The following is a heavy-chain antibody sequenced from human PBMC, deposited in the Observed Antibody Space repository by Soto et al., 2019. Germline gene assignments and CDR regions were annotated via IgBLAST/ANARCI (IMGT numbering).Heavy chain of an antibody. V-gene: IGHV3-33*01. CDR1: GFTFSSYG. CDR2: IWYDGSNK. CDR3: ASESSGYYSSLGY. D-gene: IGHD3-3*01. J-gene: IGHJ4*02. Sequence: QVQLVESGGGVVQPGRSLRLSCAASGFTFSSYGMHWVRQAPGKGLEWVAVIWYDGSNKYYADSVKGRFTISRDNSKNTLYLQMTSLRAEDTAVYYCASESSGYYSSLGYWGQGTLVTVSS.